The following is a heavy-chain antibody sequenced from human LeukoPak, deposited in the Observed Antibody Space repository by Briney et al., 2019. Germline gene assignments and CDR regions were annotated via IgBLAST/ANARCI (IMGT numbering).Heavy chain of an antibody. J-gene: IGHJ4*02. CDR1: GFTFSSYG. CDR2: ISYDGSNK. D-gene: IGHD4-11*01. Sequence: GGSLRLSCAVSGFTFSSYGMHWVRQAPGKGLEWVAVISYDGSNKWYADSVKGRFTISRDNSKNTLNLQMNSLRAEDTAVYHCARSTGITVTGTWYFDYWGQGTLVTVSS. CDR3: ARSTGITVTGTWYFDY. V-gene: IGHV3-30*03.